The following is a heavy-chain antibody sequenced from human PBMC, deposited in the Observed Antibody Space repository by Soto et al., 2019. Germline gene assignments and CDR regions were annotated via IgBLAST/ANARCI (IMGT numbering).Heavy chain of an antibody. CDR3: GRQVGGWALWYFAY. D-gene: IGHD6-19*01. V-gene: IGHV4-59*08. Sequence: TSETLSLTRTVSGGSISSYYWSWIRQPPGKGLEWIGYIYYSGSTNYNPSLKSRVTISVDTSKNQFSLKLSSVTAADTAVYYCGRQVGGWALWYFAYWGKGTLVPVSS. CDR1: GGSISSYY. CDR2: IYYSGST. J-gene: IGHJ4*02.